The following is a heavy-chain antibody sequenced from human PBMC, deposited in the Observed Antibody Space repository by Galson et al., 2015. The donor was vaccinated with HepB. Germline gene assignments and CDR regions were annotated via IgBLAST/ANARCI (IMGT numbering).Heavy chain of an antibody. D-gene: IGHD6-19*01. CDR1: GYTFNSYA. J-gene: IGHJ4*02. V-gene: IGHV7-4-1*02. Sequence: SVKVSCKASGYTFNSYAMNWVRQAPGQGLEWMGYINTNTGSPMYAQGFTGRFVFSLDTSVSTAYLQISNLRAEDTAVYYCARGVGQWLVAPGYWGQGTLVTVSS. CDR3: ARGVGQWLVAPGY. CDR2: INTNTGSP.